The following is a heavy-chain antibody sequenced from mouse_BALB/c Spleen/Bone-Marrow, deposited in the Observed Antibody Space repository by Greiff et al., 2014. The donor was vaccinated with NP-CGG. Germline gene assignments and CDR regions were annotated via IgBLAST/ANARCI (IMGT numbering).Heavy chain of an antibody. J-gene: IGHJ2*01. CDR3: ARDDYDDQYYFDY. CDR2: ISSGGST. D-gene: IGHD2-4*01. Sequence: DVQLVESGGGLVKPGGSLKLSCAASGFTFSSYAMSWVRQTPEKRLEWVASISSGGSTYYSDSVKGRFTISRDNARNILYLQMSSLRSEDTAMYYCARDDYDDQYYFDYWGQGTTLTVSS. CDR1: GFTFSSYA. V-gene: IGHV5-6-5*01.